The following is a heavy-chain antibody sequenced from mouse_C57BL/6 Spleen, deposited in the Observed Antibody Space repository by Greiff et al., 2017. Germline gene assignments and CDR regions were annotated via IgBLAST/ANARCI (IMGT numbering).Heavy chain of an antibody. D-gene: IGHD2-4*01. CDR3: VGGYDYDGGYYAMDY. Sequence: GGGLVQPKGSLKLSCAASGFSFNTYAMNWVRQAPGKGLEWVARIRSKSNNYATYYADSVKDRFTISRDDSESMLYLQMNNLKTEDTAMYYCVGGYDYDGGYYAMDYWGQGTSVTVSS. CDR2: IRSKSNNYAT. V-gene: IGHV10-1*01. J-gene: IGHJ4*01. CDR1: GFSFNTYA.